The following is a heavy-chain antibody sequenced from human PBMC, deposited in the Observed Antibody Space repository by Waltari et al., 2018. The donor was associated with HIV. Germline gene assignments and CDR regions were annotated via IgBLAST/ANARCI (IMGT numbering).Heavy chain of an antibody. J-gene: IGHJ5*02. Sequence: EVQLVQSGAEVKKPGESLKISCKGSGYSFTSYWIGWVRQMPGKGLEWMGFIYPGDSDTGYSPSFQGQVTISADKSISTAYLQWSSLKASDTAMYYCARHLQYSSGWQNWFDPWGQGTLVTVSS. CDR3: ARHLQYSSGWQNWFDP. CDR1: GYSFTSYW. V-gene: IGHV5-51*01. D-gene: IGHD6-19*01. CDR2: IYPGDSDT.